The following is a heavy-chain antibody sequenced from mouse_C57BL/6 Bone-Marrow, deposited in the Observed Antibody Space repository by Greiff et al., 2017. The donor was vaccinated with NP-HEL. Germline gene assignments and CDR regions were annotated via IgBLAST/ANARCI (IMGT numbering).Heavy chain of an antibody. CDR2: INYDGSST. CDR3: ARRGLRRRYFEV. D-gene: IGHD2-4*01. Sequence: EVHLVESEGGLVQPGSSMKLSCTASGFTFSDYYMAWVRQVPGKGLEWVANINYDGSSTYYLDSLKSRFIISRDNAKNILYLQMSSLKSEDTATYYCARRGLRRRYFEVWGTGTTVTVSS. CDR1: GFTFSDYY. J-gene: IGHJ1*03. V-gene: IGHV5-16*01.